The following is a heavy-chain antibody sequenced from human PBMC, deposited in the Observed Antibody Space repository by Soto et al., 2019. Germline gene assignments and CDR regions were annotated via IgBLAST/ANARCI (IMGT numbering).Heavy chain of an antibody. J-gene: IGHJ6*02. CDR3: AAEKRYYYGSGPYGMDV. CDR2: IVVGSGNT. V-gene: IGHV1-58*01. D-gene: IGHD3-10*01. CDR1: GFTFTISA. Sequence: SVKVSCKASGFTFTISAVQWVRQARGQRLEWIGWIVVGSGNTNYAQKFQERVTITRDMSTSTAYMELSSLRSKDTAVYYCAAEKRYYYGSGPYGMDVWGQGTTVTVSS.